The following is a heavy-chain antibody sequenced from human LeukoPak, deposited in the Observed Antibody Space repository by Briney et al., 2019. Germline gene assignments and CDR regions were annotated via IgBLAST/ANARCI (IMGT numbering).Heavy chain of an antibody. D-gene: IGHD6-19*01. CDR1: GDSVSSNSAA. Sequence: SQTLSLTCAISGDSVSSNSAAWNWIRQSPSRGLEWLGRTYYRSKWYNDYTVSVKSRVTINPDTSKNQFSLQLNSVTPEDTAVYFCARSYGSGWNWFDQWGQGTLVTVSS. CDR2: TYYRSKWYN. CDR3: ARSYGSGWNWFDQ. V-gene: IGHV6-1*01. J-gene: IGHJ5*02.